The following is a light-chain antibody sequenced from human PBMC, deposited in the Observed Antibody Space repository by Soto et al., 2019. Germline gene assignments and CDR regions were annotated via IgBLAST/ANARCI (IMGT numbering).Light chain of an antibody. V-gene: IGKV1-27*01. J-gene: IGKJ1*01. CDR1: QGISNY. Sequence: DIQMTQSPSSLSASVGDRVTISCRASQGISNYLAWYQQKPGKVPKLLIYAAATLQSGVPSRFTGSGSATEFSLTITSLEPEDAATYYCQKYNSAPWTFGQGTKVEIK. CDR3: QKYNSAPWT. CDR2: AAA.